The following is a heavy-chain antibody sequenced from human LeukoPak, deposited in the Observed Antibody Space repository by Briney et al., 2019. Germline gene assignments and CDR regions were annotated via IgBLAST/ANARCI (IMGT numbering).Heavy chain of an antibody. J-gene: IGHJ6*03. CDR2: IDHSGSA. CDR1: GGSFSGYY. V-gene: IGHV4-34*01. Sequence: SETLSLTCAVYGGSFSGYYWTWIRQAPGKGLEWIGEIDHSGSANYNPSLKSRVTISVDTSKNQFSLKLSSVTAADTAVYYCARHVLPRGYCMDVWGKGTTVTVSS. CDR3: ARHVLPRGYCMDV. D-gene: IGHD3-10*02.